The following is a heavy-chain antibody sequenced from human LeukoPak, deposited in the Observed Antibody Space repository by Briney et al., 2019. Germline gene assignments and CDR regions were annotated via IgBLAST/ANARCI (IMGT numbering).Heavy chain of an antibody. J-gene: IGHJ4*02. Sequence: PGGSLRLSCAASGFSFNDYYMTWIRQAPGKGLEWVSYIDSSGFTIYYADSVKGRFTISRDNAKNSLYLQMNSLRAEDTAVYYCASGTGPPDYWGQGTLVTVSS. CDR3: ASGTGPPDY. V-gene: IGHV3-11*01. CDR2: IDSSGFTI. CDR1: GFSFNDYY.